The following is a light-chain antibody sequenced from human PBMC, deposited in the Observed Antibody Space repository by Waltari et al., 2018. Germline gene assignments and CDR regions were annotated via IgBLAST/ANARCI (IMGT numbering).Light chain of an antibody. Sequence: SFELTQTSSLSVSPGQTVRITCSVDVLANKYARWFQQKPGQAPVLIISRDTERPSGIPERFSGSSSGTTVTLTIRGAQAEDEADYYCYAAADNNLGVFGGGTKVTVL. J-gene: IGLJ3*02. CDR1: VLANKY. V-gene: IGLV3-27*01. CDR2: RDT. CDR3: YAAADNNLGV.